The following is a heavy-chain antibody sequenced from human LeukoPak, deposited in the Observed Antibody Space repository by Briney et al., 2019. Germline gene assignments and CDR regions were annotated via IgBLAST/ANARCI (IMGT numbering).Heavy chain of an antibody. CDR2: IIPIFGTA. CDR1: GGTFSSYA. V-gene: IGHV1-69*13. CDR3: ARVGYYDSSGYYPRFDY. Sequence: ASVKVSCKASGGTFSSYAISWVRQAPGQGLEWMGGIIPIFGTANYAQKFQGGVTITADESTSTAYMELSSLRSEDTAVYYCARVGYYDSSGYYPRFDYWGQGTLVTVSS. J-gene: IGHJ4*02. D-gene: IGHD3-22*01.